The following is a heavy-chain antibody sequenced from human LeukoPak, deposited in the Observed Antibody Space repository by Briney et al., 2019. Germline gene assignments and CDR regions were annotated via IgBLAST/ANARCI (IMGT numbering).Heavy chain of an antibody. CDR3: ARHLSGVTGYTYGRGIDY. CDR1: GFTFSRYW. Sequence: GGSLRLSCAASGFTFSRYWMSWVRQAPGKGLEWVANIKKDGSEKYYVDSVKGRFTISRDNAKTSLYLQMISLRAGDTAVYYCARHLSGVTGYTYGRGIDYWGQGTLVTVSS. CDR2: IKKDGSEK. J-gene: IGHJ4*02. D-gene: IGHD5-18*01. V-gene: IGHV3-7*01.